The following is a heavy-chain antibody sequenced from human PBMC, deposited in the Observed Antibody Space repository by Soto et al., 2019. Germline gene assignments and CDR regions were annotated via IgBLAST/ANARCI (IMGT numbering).Heavy chain of an antibody. Sequence: SETLSLTCTVSGASITSNYWTWIRQPPGEGLEWIGNIYYSGVTNYNPSLQSRVTISVDRSNNQFSLKLSSVTAADTAVYYCARDRCNIAAAGHDAFDIWGQGTMVT. D-gene: IGHD6-13*01. V-gene: IGHV4-59*01. J-gene: IGHJ3*02. CDR1: GASITSNY. CDR2: IYYSGVT. CDR3: ARDRCNIAAAGHDAFDI.